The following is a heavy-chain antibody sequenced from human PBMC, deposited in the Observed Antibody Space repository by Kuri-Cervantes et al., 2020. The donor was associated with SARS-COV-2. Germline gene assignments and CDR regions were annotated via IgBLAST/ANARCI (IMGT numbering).Heavy chain of an antibody. Sequence: GESLKISCAASGFTFSSYEMNWVRQAPGRGLEWVSYISSSGSTIYYADSMKGRFTISRDNAKNSLYLQMNSLRAEDTAVYYCARAVYNSGFFDFWGQGTLVTVSS. D-gene: IGHD2-8*01. CDR3: ARAVYNSGFFDF. CDR1: GFTFSSYE. V-gene: IGHV3-48*03. J-gene: IGHJ4*02. CDR2: ISSSGSTI.